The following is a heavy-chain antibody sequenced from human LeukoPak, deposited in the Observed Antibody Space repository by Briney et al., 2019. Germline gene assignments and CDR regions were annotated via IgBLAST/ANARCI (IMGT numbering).Heavy chain of an antibody. V-gene: IGHV1-69*05. CDR3: VADSGYGSFDY. CDR2: IIPIFGTA. CDR1: GGTFSSYA. D-gene: IGHD5-12*01. J-gene: IGHJ4*02. Sequence: SVKVSCKASGGTFSSYAISWVRQAPGQGLEWMGGIIPIFGTANYAQKLQGRVTMTTDTSTSTAYMELSSLRSEDTAAYYCVADSGYGSFDYWGQGTLVTVSS.